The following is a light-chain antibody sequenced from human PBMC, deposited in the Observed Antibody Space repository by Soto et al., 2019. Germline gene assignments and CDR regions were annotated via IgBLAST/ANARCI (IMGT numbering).Light chain of an antibody. CDR1: QTISSW. Sequence: IERTQSHCTLAGSGEGRDTITCLASQTISSWLAWYQQKPGKAPKLLIYKASTLKSGVPSRFSCSESETAFNLALRSLQPDYFAISYCQPYSGSSRTFGQGTKVDIK. CDR3: QPYSGSSRT. V-gene: IGKV1-5*03. J-gene: IGKJ1*01. CDR2: KAS.